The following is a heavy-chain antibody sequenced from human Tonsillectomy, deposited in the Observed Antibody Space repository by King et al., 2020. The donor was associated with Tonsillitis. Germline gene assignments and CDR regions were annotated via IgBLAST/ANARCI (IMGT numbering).Heavy chain of an antibody. V-gene: IGHV3-53*01. J-gene: IGHJ4*02. CDR3: ARAPYSPSSFYFDL. D-gene: IGHD5-18*01. Sequence: VQLVESGGGLIQPGGTLRLSCDASGFSVSRKYMSWVRQAPGQGLEWVSVSYSGDSTFYANSVKGRFTISRDNSKNTLFLQMNNLRAEDTATYYCARAPYSPSSFYFDLWGQGTLVTVSS. CDR1: GFSVSRKY. CDR2: SYSGDST.